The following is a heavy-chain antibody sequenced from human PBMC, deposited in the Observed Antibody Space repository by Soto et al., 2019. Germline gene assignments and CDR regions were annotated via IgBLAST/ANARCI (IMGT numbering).Heavy chain of an antibody. D-gene: IGHD6-13*01. V-gene: IGHV5-10-1*01. CDR1: GYSFTSYW. Sequence: PGESLKISCKGSGYSFTSYWISWVRQMPGKGLEWMGRIDPSDSYTNYSPSFQGHVTISADKSISTAYLQWSSLKASDTAMYYCAIQGLWSRRGVLAAALLSPSLGEYNWFDPWGQGTLVTRLL. J-gene: IGHJ5*02. CDR3: AIQGLWSRRGVLAAALLSPSLGEYNWFDP. CDR2: IDPSDSYT.